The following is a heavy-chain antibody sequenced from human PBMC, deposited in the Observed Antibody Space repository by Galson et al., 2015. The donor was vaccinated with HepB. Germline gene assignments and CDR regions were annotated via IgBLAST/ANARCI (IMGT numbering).Heavy chain of an antibody. CDR2: ICSGGST. J-gene: IGHJ4*02. V-gene: IGHV3-66*02. D-gene: IGHD6-19*01. CDR1: GFTVSSNY. Sequence: SLRLSCAASGFTVSSNYMSWVRQAPGKGLEWVSVICSGGSTYYADSVKGRFTISRDNSKNTLYLQMNSLRAEDTAVYYCARDRPGIAVAGTADWGQGTLVTVSS. CDR3: ARDRPGIAVAGTAD.